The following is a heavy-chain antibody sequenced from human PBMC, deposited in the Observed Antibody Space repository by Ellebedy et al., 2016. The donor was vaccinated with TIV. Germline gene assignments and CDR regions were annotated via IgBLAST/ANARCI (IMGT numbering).Heavy chain of an antibody. CDR2: IYLCDVT. D-gene: IGHD3-22*01. J-gene: IGHJ4*02. Sequence: SETLSLTCTVSGASVGSTSYYWGWIRQPPGKGLEWIGSIYLCDVTFSHPSLKSRVTLSMDTSNNQFSLELSSVTAADTAVYFCARDRRWYKDGSGYKPFDSWGQGILVTVSS. CDR3: ARDRRWYKDGSGYKPFDS. CDR1: GASVGSTSYY. V-gene: IGHV4-39*07.